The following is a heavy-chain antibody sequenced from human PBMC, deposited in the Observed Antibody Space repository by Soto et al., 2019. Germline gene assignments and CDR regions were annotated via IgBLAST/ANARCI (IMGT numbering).Heavy chain of an antibody. D-gene: IGHD2-8*01. CDR1: GFTVSNNY. J-gene: IGHJ4*02. V-gene: IGHV3-66*01. CDR3: AKDLECISEGGTH. CDR2: IYSGGST. Sequence: EVQLVESGGGLVQPGGSLRLSCAASGFTVSNNYMSWVRQAPGKGLEWVSIIYSGGSTYYADSVKGRFIISRDNSKSTLYLQMNSLRAEDTAMYYCAKDLECISEGGTHWGQGTLVTVSS.